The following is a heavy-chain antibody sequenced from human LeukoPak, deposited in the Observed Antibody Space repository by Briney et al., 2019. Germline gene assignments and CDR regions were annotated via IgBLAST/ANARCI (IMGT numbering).Heavy chain of an antibody. CDR1: GSAFTTYW. CDR3: ARRDETRNFDY. Sequence: GESLKISCKGSGSAFTTYWIGGGGRLPGKGLRWLGIFYPGDSVTRTSPSFQGQVTISADKSISTAYLQWSSLKASDTAMYYCARRDETRNFDYWGQGTLVTVSS. J-gene: IGHJ4*02. CDR2: FYPGDSVT. V-gene: IGHV5-51*01.